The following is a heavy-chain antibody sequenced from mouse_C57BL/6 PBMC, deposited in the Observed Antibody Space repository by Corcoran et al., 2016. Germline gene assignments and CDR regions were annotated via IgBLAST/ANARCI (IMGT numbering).Heavy chain of an antibody. CDR2: SNPYNGGT. D-gene: IGHD1-1*01. CDR1: GYTFTDYY. CDR3: ARTFNYYDAMDY. J-gene: IGHJ4*01. V-gene: IGHV1-19*01. Sequence: EVQLQQSGPVLVKPGASVKMSCKASGYTFTDYYMNWVKQSHGKSLEWIGVSNPYNGGTSYNQKFKGNATLTVDKSSSTAYMELNSLTSEDSAVYYCARTFNYYDAMDYWGQGTSVTVSS.